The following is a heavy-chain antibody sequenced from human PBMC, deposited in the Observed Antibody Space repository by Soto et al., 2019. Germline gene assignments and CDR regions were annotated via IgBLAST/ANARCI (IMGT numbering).Heavy chain of an antibody. CDR2: IDPSDSYT. J-gene: IGHJ6*02. CDR1: GYSFTSYW. CDR3: ARETAIAALEYGMDV. Sequence: GESLKISCKGSGYSFTSYWISWVRQMPGKGLEWMGRIDPSDSYTNYSPSFQGHVTISADKSISTAYLQWSSLKASDTAMYYCARETAIAALEYGMDVWCPGTTVTVAS. V-gene: IGHV5-10-1*01. D-gene: IGHD6-6*01.